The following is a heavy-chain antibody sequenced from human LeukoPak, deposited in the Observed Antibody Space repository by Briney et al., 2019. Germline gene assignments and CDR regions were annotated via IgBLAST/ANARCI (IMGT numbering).Heavy chain of an antibody. CDR1: GGSIGSYY. CDR3: ARGETYYYDSSGYYYRYFDY. D-gene: IGHD3-22*01. CDR2: IDSSGST. V-gene: IGHV4-59*08. Sequence: SETLSLTCTVSGGSIGSYYWSWIRQPPGKGLEWIGYIDSSGSTKYNPSLKSRVTISVDTSNNQFSLKLSSVTAADTAVYYCARGETYYYDSSGYYYRYFDYWGQGTLVTVSS. J-gene: IGHJ4*02.